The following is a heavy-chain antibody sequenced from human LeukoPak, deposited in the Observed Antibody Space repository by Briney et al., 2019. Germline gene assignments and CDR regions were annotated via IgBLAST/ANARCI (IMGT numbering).Heavy chain of an antibody. CDR2: INPNSGGT. CDR3: ARGSSDGYNYGRESDY. J-gene: IGHJ4*02. V-gene: IGHV1-2*02. Sequence: ASVKVSCKASGYTFTGYYMHWVRQAPGQGLEWMGWINPNSGGTNYAQKLQGRVTMTTDTSTSTAYMELRSLRSDDTAVYYCARGSSDGYNYGRESDYWGQGTLVTVSS. D-gene: IGHD5-24*01. CDR1: GYTFTGYY.